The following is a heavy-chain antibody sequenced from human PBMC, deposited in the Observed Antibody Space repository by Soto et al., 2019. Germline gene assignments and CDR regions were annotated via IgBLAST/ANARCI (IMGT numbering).Heavy chain of an antibody. J-gene: IGHJ4*02. Sequence: EVRLVESGGGLVQAGGSLRLSCAASGFGFSNYWMTWFRQAPGRGLEWVANIKQDGSEKYYVDSVKGRFVISRDNAKNSLFLQMDSLRAEDTAVYYCTKSYGSGACPPRWGQGTLVTVSS. CDR2: IKQDGSEK. CDR3: TKSYGSGACPPR. V-gene: IGHV3-7*02. CDR1: GFGFSNYW. D-gene: IGHD3-10*01.